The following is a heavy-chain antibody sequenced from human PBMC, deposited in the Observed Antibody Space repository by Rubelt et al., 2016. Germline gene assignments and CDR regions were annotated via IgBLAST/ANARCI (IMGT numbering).Heavy chain of an antibody. Sequence: AEVEKPGASVKLSCKASGCTFTDYAMHWVRQAPGQRLEYMGWINGGNGNTKYSQKFQDRVTITRDTSASTVSMDLRSLRSDDTAVYYCARGRWSTTTAAYYLDYWGQGILITVSS. CDR1: GCTFTDYA. V-gene: IGHV1-3*01. CDR2: INGGNGNT. D-gene: IGHD1-1*01. J-gene: IGHJ4*02. CDR3: ARGRWSTTTAAYYLDY.